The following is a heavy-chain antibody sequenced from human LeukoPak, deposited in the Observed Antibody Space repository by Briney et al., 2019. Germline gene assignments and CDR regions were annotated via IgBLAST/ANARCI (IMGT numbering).Heavy chain of an antibody. V-gene: IGHV4-38-2*02. Sequence: SETLSLTCTVSGNSIGSGYHWGWIRQPPGKGLEWIGSIYYSGSTYYNPSLKSRVTISVDTSKNQFSLKLSSVTAADTAVYYCARSERGGYDYNYYYYMDVWGKGTTVTISS. CDR2: IYYSGST. CDR1: GNSIGSGYH. J-gene: IGHJ6*03. D-gene: IGHD5-12*01. CDR3: ARSERGGYDYNYYYYMDV.